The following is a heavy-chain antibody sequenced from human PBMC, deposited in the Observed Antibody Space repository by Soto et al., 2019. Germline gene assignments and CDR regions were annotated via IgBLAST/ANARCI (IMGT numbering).Heavy chain of an antibody. CDR2: IYYSGDT. V-gene: IGHV4-30-4*02. D-gene: IGHD2-8*01. Sequence: SETLSLTCSVSGGSISSGYYYWSWIRQPPGKGLEWIGNIYYSGDTGYNPSLKSRVTMAVDTSKSQVSLKLSSVTAADTAVYYCARDRSTYGGGGTGEVNENWFDPWGQGAMVTVSS. CDR1: GGSISSGYYY. CDR3: ARDRSTYGGGGTGEVNENWFDP. J-gene: IGHJ5*02.